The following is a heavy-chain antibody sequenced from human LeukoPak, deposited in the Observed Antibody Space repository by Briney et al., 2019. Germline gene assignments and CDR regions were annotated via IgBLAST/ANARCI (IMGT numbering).Heavy chain of an antibody. D-gene: IGHD3-22*01. CDR3: AKNGLGYYDSSGYYYPKGHYYFDY. CDR1: GFTFSSYG. CDR2: ISYDGSNK. J-gene: IGHJ4*02. V-gene: IGHV3-30*18. Sequence: GGSLRLSCAASGFTFSSYGMHWVRQAPGKGLEWVAVISYDGSNKYYADSVKGRFTISRDNSRNTLYLQMNSLRAEDTAVYYCAKNGLGYYDSSGYYYPKGHYYFDYWGQGTLVTVSS.